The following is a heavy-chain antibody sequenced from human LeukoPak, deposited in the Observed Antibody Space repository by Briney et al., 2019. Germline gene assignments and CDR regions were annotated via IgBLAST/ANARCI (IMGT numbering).Heavy chain of an antibody. Sequence: ASVKVSCKTSGYTFSDKYLHWVRQAPGQGLEWMGIINPSVGTTSFAQKFQGRVTMTGDTSTSTVFMELSSLRSEDTAMYYCAMKLELRGGFDYWGQGTLVTVSS. CDR1: GYTFSDKY. D-gene: IGHD1-7*01. V-gene: IGHV1-46*01. J-gene: IGHJ4*02. CDR3: AMKLELRGGFDY. CDR2: INPSVGTT.